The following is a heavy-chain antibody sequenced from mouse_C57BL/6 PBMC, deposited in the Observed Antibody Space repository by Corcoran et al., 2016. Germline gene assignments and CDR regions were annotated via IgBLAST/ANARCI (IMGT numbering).Heavy chain of an antibody. CDR3: ARYLGRTWYFDV. J-gene: IGHJ1*03. V-gene: IGHV1-80*01. D-gene: IGHD4-1*01. CDR1: GYAFSSYW. Sequence: QVQLQQSGAELVKPGTSVKISCKASGYAFSSYWMNWVKQRPGKGLEWIGQIYPGDGDTNYNGKFKGKATLTADKSSSTAYMQLSSLTSEDSAVYFCARYLGRTWYFDVWGTGTTVTVSS. CDR2: IYPGDGDT.